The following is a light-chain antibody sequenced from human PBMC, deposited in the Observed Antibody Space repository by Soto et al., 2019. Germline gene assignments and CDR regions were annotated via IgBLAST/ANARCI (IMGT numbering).Light chain of an antibody. J-gene: IGKJ1*01. CDR2: RAS. V-gene: IGKV3-15*01. CDR3: QQYHNLWT. Sequence: EIVITQSPATLSVSPGERATLSSRASQSVSSNVAWYQQRPCQAPRLLIYRASTRATGIPARFSGSGSGTEFTLTISSLQSEDFAVYYWQQYHNLWTFGQGTKVEIK. CDR1: QSVSSN.